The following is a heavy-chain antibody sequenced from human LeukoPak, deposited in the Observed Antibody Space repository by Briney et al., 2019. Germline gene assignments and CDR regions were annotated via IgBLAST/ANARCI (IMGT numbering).Heavy chain of an antibody. CDR1: GGSFSGYY. Sequence: SETLSLTCAVYGGSFSGYYWSWIRQPPGKGLEWMGEINHSGSTNYNPSLKSRVTISVDTSKNQFSLKLSSVTAADTAVYYCARGRNFVVVVAATLLRANWFDPWGQGTLVTVSS. D-gene: IGHD2-15*01. CDR3: ARGRNFVVVVAATLLRANWFDP. J-gene: IGHJ5*02. CDR2: INHSGST. V-gene: IGHV4-34*01.